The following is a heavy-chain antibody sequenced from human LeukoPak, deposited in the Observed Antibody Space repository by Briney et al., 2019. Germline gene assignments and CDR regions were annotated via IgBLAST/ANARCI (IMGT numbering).Heavy chain of an antibody. J-gene: IGHJ4*02. D-gene: IGHD3-22*01. CDR1: GFTFSSYG. CDR3: AATPKWLDPQFDY. V-gene: IGHV3-30*03. Sequence: PGGSLRPSCAASGFTFSSYGMHWVRQAPGKGLEWVAVKSYDGSNKCYADSVKGRFTISRDNSKNTLYLQMNSLRAEDTAVYYCAATPKWLDPQFDYWGQGTLVTVSS. CDR2: KSYDGSNK.